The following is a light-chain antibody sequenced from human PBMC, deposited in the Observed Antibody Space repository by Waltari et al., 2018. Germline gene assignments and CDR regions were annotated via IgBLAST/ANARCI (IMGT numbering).Light chain of an antibody. CDR2: DVS. CDR3: SSYSNTNTPYVVLL. Sequence: QSALTQPAPVSGSPGQSITISCTGTSSDIGGYSFVSWYHQHPGKAPKLMIYDVSNRPSGVSDRFSGSKSGNTASLTISGLQAEDEADYYCSSYSNTNTPYVVLLFGGGTKLTVL. V-gene: IGLV2-14*03. CDR1: SSDIGGYSF. J-gene: IGLJ2*01.